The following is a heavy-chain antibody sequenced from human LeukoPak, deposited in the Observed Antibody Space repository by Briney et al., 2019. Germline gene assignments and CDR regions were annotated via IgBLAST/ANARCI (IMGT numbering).Heavy chain of an antibody. D-gene: IGHD6-13*01. CDR2: IYHSGST. V-gene: IGHV4-38-2*02. CDR1: GYSISSGYY. Sequence: SETLSLTCTVSGYSISSGYYWGWIRQPPGKGLEWIGSIYHSGSTYYNPSLKSRVTISVDTSKNRFSLKLSSVTAADTAVYYCASYSVIAEGFDYWGQGTLVTVSS. J-gene: IGHJ4*02. CDR3: ASYSVIAEGFDY.